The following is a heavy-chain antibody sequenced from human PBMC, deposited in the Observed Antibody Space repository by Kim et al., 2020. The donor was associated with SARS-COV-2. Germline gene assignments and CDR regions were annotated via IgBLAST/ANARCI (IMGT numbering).Heavy chain of an antibody. CDR2: VNPNSGNT. J-gene: IGHJ6*02. CDR1: GYTFATYD. Sequence: ASVKVSCKASGYTFATYDINWVRQAAGQGLEWMGWVNPNSGNTGYAQKFQGRVTMTRDTSISTAYMELSSLRPEDTAVYYCGRGEAASYDALTVSYKPPYVMDVWGQGTTVTVSS. D-gene: IGHD3-9*01. V-gene: IGHV1-8*01. CDR3: GRGEAASYDALTVSYKPPYVMDV.